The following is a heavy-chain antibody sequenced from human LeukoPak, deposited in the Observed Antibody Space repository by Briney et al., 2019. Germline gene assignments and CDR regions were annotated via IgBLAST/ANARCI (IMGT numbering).Heavy chain of an antibody. CDR1: SGSISSYY. J-gene: IGHJ4*02. D-gene: IGHD6-13*01. CDR2: IYYSGST. Sequence: SETLSLTCTVSSGSISSYYWSWIRQPPGKGLEWIGYIYYSGSTNYNPSLKSRVTISVDTSKNQFSLKLSSVTAADTAVYYCARVGYSSSWYLAGWGQGTLVTVSS. CDR3: ARVGYSSSWYLAG. V-gene: IGHV4-59*01.